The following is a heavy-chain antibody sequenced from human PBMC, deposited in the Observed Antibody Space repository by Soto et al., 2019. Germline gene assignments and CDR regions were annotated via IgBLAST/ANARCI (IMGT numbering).Heavy chain of an antibody. CDR3: AKDIVVVPAAIRHPHFDY. J-gene: IGHJ4*02. V-gene: IGHV3-23*01. CDR1: GFTFSSYA. CDR2: ISGSGGST. Sequence: EVQLLESGGGLVQPGGSLRLSCAASGFTFSSYAMSWVRQAPGKGLEWVSAISGSGGSTYYADSVKGRFTISRDNSKNTLYLQMNSLRAEDTAVYYCAKDIVVVPAAIRHPHFDYWGQGTLVIVSS. D-gene: IGHD2-2*01.